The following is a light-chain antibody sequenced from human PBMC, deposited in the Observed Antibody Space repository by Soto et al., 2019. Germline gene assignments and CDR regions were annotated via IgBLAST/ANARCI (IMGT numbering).Light chain of an antibody. V-gene: IGKV1-5*01. CDR3: QQYDVDSGT. J-gene: IGKJ1*01. CDR1: QSISSW. CDR2: ARS. Sequence: GDRVTITCRASQSISSWVAWYHLKRRKASKLLIYARSSLESGVPSRFSGSGSGTGLTLPISSLQPDDFVTYYCQQYDVDSGTFGQGTKVVIK.